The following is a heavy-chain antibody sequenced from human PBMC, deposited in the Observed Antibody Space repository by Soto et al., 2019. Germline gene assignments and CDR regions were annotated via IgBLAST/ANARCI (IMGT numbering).Heavy chain of an antibody. J-gene: IGHJ4*02. V-gene: IGHV4-59*01. CDR3: ARARAIDFSNFVLNFYLDS. D-gene: IGHD4-4*01. CDR1: NGSIRGYY. Sequence: SETLSLTCTVSNGSIRGYYWSWIRLPPGKGLQWIGYVYHTGSGNNNPSLNSRVAISLDKARNQFSLNLSSVTAADTAIYYCARARAIDFSNFVLNFYLDSWGPGTQVTVSS. CDR2: VYHTGSG.